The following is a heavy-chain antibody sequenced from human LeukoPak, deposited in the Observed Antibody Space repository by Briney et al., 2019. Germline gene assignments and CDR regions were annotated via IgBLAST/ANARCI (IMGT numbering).Heavy chain of an antibody. D-gene: IGHD6-13*01. CDR1: GFTVSSNH. CDR3: ARDPIAAAATGY. Sequence: PGGSLRLSCAVSGFTVSSNHMSWVRQAPGKGLEWVAVIYTGGGTYYADSVKGRFTISRDNSKNTLYLQMNSLGVEDTAVYYCARDPIAAAATGYWGQGTLVTVSS. J-gene: IGHJ4*02. V-gene: IGHV3-53*01. CDR2: IYTGGGT.